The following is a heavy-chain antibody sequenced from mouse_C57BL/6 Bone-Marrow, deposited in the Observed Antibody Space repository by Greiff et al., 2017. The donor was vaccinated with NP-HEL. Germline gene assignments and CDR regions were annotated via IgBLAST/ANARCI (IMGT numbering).Heavy chain of an antibody. D-gene: IGHD1-1*01. CDR2: IYPRSGNT. V-gene: IGHV1-81*01. CDR3: AREGITTVVENYAMDY. J-gene: IGHJ4*01. Sequence: VQLQQSGAELARPGASVKLSCKASGYTFTSYGISWVKQRTGQGLEWIGEIYPRSGNTYYNEKFKGKATLTADKSSSTAYMELRSLTSEDSAVYFCAREGITTVVENYAMDYWGQGTSVTVSS. CDR1: GYTFTSYG.